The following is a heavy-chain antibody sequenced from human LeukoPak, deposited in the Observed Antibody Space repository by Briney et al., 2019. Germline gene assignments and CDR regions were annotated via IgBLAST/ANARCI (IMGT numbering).Heavy chain of an antibody. J-gene: IGHJ4*02. CDR2: ISGSGGST. CDR1: GFTFSNYA. CDR3: ARLRRYSDSSGSVPFDY. V-gene: IGHV3-23*01. Sequence: GGSLRLSCAASGFTFSNYAMTWVRQAPGKGLEWVSAISGSGGSTYYADSVKGRFTISRDNSKNTLYLQMNSLRAEDTAVFYCARLRRYSDSSGSVPFDYWGQGTLVTVSS. D-gene: IGHD3-22*01.